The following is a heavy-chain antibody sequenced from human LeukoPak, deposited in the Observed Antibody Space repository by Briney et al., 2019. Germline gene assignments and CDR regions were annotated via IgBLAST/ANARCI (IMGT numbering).Heavy chain of an antibody. CDR1: GYRFTNYW. D-gene: IGHD2-8*01. Sequence: GESLKISCKGSGYRFTNYWIGWVRQMPGKGLEWMGIIYPGDSDTKYSPSFQGQVTISADKSISTAYLQWSSLKASDTAMHYCARSPVEYCTSGVCYTFDYWGQGTLVTVSS. V-gene: IGHV5-51*01. CDR2: IYPGDSDT. J-gene: IGHJ4*02. CDR3: ARSPVEYCTSGVCYTFDY.